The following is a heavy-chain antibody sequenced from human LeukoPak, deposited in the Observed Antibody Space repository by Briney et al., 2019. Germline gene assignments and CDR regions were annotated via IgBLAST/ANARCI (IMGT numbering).Heavy chain of an antibody. D-gene: IGHD3-22*01. J-gene: IGHJ5*02. V-gene: IGHV1-69*05. CDR1: VGTFSSYA. Sequence: SSVKVSFKASVGTFSSYAISWVRQAPGQGLDWMGGIIPIFGTANYAQKFQGRVTITTDESTSTAYMELSSLRSEDTAVYYCASARFSDSSGYHAWGQGTLATVSS. CDR2: IIPIFGTA. CDR3: ASARFSDSSGYHA.